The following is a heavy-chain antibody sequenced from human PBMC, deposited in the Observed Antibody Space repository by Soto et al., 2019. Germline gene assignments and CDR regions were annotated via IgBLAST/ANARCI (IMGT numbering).Heavy chain of an antibody. CDR1: GYTFTGYY. V-gene: IGHV1-2*04. Sequence: ASVKVSCKASGYTFTGYYMHWVRQAPGQGLEWKGWINPNSGGTNYAQKFQGWVTMTRDTSISTAYMELSRLRSDDTAVYYCARDRSGGSRSPNYYYYYMDVWGKGTTVTVSS. CDR2: INPNSGGT. D-gene: IGHD1-26*01. J-gene: IGHJ6*03. CDR3: ARDRSGGSRSPNYYYYYMDV.